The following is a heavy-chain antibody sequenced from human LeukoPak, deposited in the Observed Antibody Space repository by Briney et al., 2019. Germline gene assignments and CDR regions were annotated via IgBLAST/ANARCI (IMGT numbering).Heavy chain of an antibody. CDR3: ARDDPEIPYSGYLPDY. CDR1: GFTFSSYA. CDR2: ISYDGSNK. D-gene: IGHD5-12*01. Sequence: AGRSLRLSCAASGFTFSSYAMHWVRQAPGKGLEWVAVISYDGSNKYYADSVKARFTISRDNSKNTLYLQMNSLRAEDTAVYYCARDDPEIPYSGYLPDYWGQGTLVTVSS. J-gene: IGHJ4*02. V-gene: IGHV3-30*04.